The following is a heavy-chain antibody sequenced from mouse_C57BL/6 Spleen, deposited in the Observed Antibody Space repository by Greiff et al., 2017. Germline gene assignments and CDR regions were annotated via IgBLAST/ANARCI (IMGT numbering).Heavy chain of an antibody. CDR3: GRGGGGFAY. CDR2: IDPSDSYT. Sequence: QVQLQQPGAELVKPGASVKLSCKASGYTFTSYWMQWVQQRPGQGLEWIGEIDPSDSYTNYNQKFKGKATLTVDTSSSTAYMQLSSLTSEDSAVYYCGRGGGGFAYWGQGTLVTVSA. CDR1: GYTFTSYW. V-gene: IGHV1-50*01. J-gene: IGHJ3*01. D-gene: IGHD1-1*02.